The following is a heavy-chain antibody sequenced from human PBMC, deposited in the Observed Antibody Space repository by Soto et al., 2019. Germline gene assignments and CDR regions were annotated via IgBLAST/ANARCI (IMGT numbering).Heavy chain of an antibody. CDR3: ARDGGGYCSGGSCYSGFDY. V-gene: IGHV1-46*01. CDR2: INPSGGST. Sequence: QVQLVQSGAEVKKPGASVKVSCKASGYTFTSYYMHWVRQAPGQGLEWMGIINPSGGSTSYAQKFQGRVTMTRDTSTSTVYMELSSLRSEDTAVYYCARDGGGYCSGGSCYSGFDYWGQGTLVTVSS. CDR1: GYTFTSYY. J-gene: IGHJ4*02. D-gene: IGHD2-15*01.